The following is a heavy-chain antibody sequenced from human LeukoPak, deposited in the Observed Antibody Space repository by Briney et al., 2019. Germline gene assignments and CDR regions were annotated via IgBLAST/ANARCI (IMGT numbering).Heavy chain of an antibody. CDR2: IKQDGSEK. D-gene: IGHD6-19*01. CDR3: ARDRRSSGWYSAGNWFDP. V-gene: IGHV3-7*01. Sequence: PGGPLRLSCAASGFTFSSYWMSWVRQAPGKGLEWVANIKQDGSEKYYVDSVKGRFTISRDNAKNSLYLQMNSLRAEDTAVYYCARDRRSSGWYSAGNWFDPWGQGTLVTVSS. J-gene: IGHJ5*02. CDR1: GFTFSSYW.